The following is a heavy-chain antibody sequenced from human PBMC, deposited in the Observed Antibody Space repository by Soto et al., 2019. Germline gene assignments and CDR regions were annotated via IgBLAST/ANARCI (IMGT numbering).Heavy chain of an antibody. CDR2: IHSRGIT. CDR3: ARHVDCSSTTCYDFDS. D-gene: IGHD2-2*01. CDR1: GASISSDY. J-gene: IGHJ4*02. Sequence: PSETLSLTCTVSGASISSDYWSWIRQSPGQGLEWIGYIHSRGITKYNPSLRSRATISLDTSANQFSLKLSSFSAADTAVYYCARHVDCSSTTCYDFDSWGQGTLVTVSS. V-gene: IGHV4-59*08.